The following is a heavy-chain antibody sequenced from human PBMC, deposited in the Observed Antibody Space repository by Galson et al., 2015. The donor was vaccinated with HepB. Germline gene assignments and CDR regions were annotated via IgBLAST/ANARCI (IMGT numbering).Heavy chain of an antibody. D-gene: IGHD3-3*01. CDR3: VRNPRLEGFLE. CDR2: MNPNNGDT. CDR1: GSIFTNYD. Sequence: SVKVSCKASGSIFTNYDINWVRQATGQGLEWMGWMNPNNGDTGYAQKFQGRVTMTRDTSTSTAYMELSSLRSEDTAVYYCVRNPRLEGFLEWGQGTLVIVSS. J-gene: IGHJ4*02. V-gene: IGHV1-8*01.